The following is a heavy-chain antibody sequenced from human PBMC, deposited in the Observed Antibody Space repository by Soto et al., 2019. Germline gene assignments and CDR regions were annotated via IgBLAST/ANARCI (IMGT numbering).Heavy chain of an antibody. V-gene: IGHV3-74*01. CDR2: IKSDGSST. J-gene: IGHJ6*02. D-gene: IGHD3-3*02. CDR3: ARGAKHIYPLSV. Sequence: GGSLRLSCAASGVTFSGDRMHWVRQPPGRGLVWVSRIKSDGSSTSYADSVKGRFTISRDNAKNMLYLQMNSLRVEDTAVYYFARGAKHIYPLSVWGQGTTVPVSS. CDR1: GVTFSGDR.